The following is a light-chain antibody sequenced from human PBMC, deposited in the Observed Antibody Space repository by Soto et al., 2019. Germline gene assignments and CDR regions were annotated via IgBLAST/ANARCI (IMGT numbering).Light chain of an antibody. CDR2: AAS. V-gene: IGKV1-9*01. J-gene: IGKJ5*01. CDR3: QQLNSYPSIT. Sequence: IQLTQSPSSLSASVGDRVTITFLASQGISSYLAWYQQKPGKAPKLLIYAASTLQSGVPSRFSGSGSGTDFTLTISSLQPEDFATYYCQQLNSYPSITFGQGTRLE. CDR1: QGISSY.